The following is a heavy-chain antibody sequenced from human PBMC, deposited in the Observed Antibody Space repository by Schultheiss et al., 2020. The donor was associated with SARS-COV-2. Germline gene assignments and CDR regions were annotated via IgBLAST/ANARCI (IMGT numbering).Heavy chain of an antibody. D-gene: IGHD2-2*01. CDR2: ISGSGGST. V-gene: IGHV3-23*01. Sequence: ESLKISCAASGFTFSSYAMSWVRQAPGKGLEWVSAISGSGGSTYYADSVKGRFTISRDNAKNSLYLQMNSLRAEDTAVYYCARDVVPAAHDAFDIWGQGTMVTVSS. J-gene: IGHJ3*02. CDR3: ARDVVPAAHDAFDI. CDR1: GFTFSSYA.